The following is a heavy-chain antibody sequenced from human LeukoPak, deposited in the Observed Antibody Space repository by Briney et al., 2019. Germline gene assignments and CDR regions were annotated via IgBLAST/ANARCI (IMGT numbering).Heavy chain of an antibody. CDR1: GGPISSGSYY. CDR3: ARDRRAQQWKGLWFDP. D-gene: IGHD6-19*01. V-gene: IGHV4-61*02. Sequence: PSETLSLTCTVSGGPISSGSYYWSWIRQPAGKGLEWIGRIYTSGSTNYNPSLKSRVTISVDTSKNQFSLKLSSVTAADTAVYYCARDRRAQQWKGLWFDPWGQGTLVTVSS. J-gene: IGHJ5*02. CDR2: IYTSGST.